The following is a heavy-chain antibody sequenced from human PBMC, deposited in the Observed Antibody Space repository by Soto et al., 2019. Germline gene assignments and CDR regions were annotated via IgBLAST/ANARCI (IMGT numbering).Heavy chain of an antibody. V-gene: IGHV1-2*04. J-gene: IGHJ6*02. CDR2: INPNSGGT. Sequence: GAAVKVSCKASGYTFTGYYMHWVRQAPGQGLEWMGWINPNSGGTNYAQKFQGWVTMTRDTSISTAYMELSRLRSDDTAVYYCARDGGRYGSGSPYSYYYYYGMDVWGQGTTVTVSS. CDR1: GYTFTGYY. CDR3: ARDGGRYGSGSPYSYYYYYGMDV. D-gene: IGHD3-10*01.